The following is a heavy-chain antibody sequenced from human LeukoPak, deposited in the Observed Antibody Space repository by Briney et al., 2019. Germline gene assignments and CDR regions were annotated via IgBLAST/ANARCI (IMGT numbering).Heavy chain of an antibody. V-gene: IGHV3-74*01. J-gene: IGHJ4*02. CDR3: ARDVPWSAWYFDY. D-gene: IGHD3-3*01. CDR2: ISSDGSST. CDR1: GFTFFNYW. Sequence: PGGSLRLSCHASGFTFFNYWMHWVRQAPGRGLVWVSRISSDGSSTSYADSVKGRFTISRDNAKSTLSLQKNSLRAEGTAVYYFARDVPWSAWYFDYWGQGTLVTVSS.